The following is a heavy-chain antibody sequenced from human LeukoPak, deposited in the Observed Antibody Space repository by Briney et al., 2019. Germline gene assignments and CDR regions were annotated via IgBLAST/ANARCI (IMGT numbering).Heavy chain of an antibody. CDR1: GGSISSYY. J-gene: IGHJ5*02. CDR3: ARDVGRGGGDWFGP. CDR2: IYYSGST. V-gene: IGHV4-59*01. Sequence: KPSETLSLTCTVSGGSISSYYWSWIRQPPGKGLEWIGYIYYSGSTNYNPSLKSRVTISVDTSKNQFSLKLSSVTAADTAVYYCARDVGRGGGDWFGPWGQGTLVTVSS. D-gene: IGHD2-21*01.